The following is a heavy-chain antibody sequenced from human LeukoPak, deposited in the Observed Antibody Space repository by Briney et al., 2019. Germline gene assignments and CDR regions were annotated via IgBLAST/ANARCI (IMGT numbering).Heavy chain of an antibody. CDR2: ISTNGGAT. D-gene: IGHD6-25*01. CDR1: GFTFRNSP. CDR3: ARDLGGSRLPRYYFDF. J-gene: IGHJ4*02. V-gene: IGHV3-64*02. Sequence: GGSLRLSCVGSGFTFRNSPMHWVRQAPGKGLEYVSGISTNGGATYYAESVAGRFFISRDNSNNTLHLQMGRLRAEDTAVYFCARDLGGSRLPRYYFDFWGQGILVTVSS.